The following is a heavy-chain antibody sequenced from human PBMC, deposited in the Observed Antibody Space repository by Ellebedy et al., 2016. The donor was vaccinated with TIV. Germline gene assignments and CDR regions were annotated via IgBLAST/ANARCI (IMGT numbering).Heavy chain of an antibody. CDR3: ARWFGELLYVRWFDP. Sequence: SETLSLTCSVSGDSISRSSYYWGWIRQPPQKGLEWIGSIYYTGSTFYNPSLKSRVTISVDTSKSQFSLGLTSVTAADTAVYYCARWFGELLYVRWFDPWGQGTLVTVSS. CDR2: IYYTGST. J-gene: IGHJ5*02. CDR1: GDSISRSSYY. V-gene: IGHV4-39*01. D-gene: IGHD3-10*01.